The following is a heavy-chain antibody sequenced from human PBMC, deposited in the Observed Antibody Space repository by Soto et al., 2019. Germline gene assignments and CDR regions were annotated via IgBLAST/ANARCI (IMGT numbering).Heavy chain of an antibody. V-gene: IGHV4-31*03. D-gene: IGHD2-15*01. CDR2: IYYSGST. CDR1: GGSISSGGYY. Sequence: NLSLTCTVSGGSISSGGYYWSWIRQHPGKGLEWIGYIYYSGSTYYNPSLKSRVTISVDTSKNQFSLKLTSVTAADTAVYHCARGGYCNGSACLGSFYYFHYGMDVWGQGTTVTVSS. J-gene: IGHJ6*02. CDR3: ARGGYCNGSACLGSFYYFHYGMDV.